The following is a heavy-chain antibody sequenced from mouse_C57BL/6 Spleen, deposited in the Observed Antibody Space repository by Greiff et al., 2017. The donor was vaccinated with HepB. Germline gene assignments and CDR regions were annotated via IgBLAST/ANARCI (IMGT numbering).Heavy chain of an antibody. V-gene: IGHV5-6*01. CDR3: ASQSDSNYEDD. J-gene: IGHJ2*01. D-gene: IGHD2-5*01. CDR1: GFTFSSYG. CDR2: ISSGGSYT. Sequence: EVKLMESGGDLVKPGGSLKLSCAASGFTFSSYGMSWVRQTPDKRLEWVATISSGGSYTYYPDSVKGRFAISRDNAKNTLYLQMSSLKSEDTSMYYCASQSDSNYEDDWGQGTTLTVSS.